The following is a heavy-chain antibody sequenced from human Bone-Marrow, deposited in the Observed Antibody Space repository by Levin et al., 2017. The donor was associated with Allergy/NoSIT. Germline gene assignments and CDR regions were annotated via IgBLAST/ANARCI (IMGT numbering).Heavy chain of an antibody. J-gene: IGHJ4*02. CDR1: GGSISSYY. CDR3: AREVGGYSYGRLFDY. D-gene: IGHD5-18*01. CDR2: IYYSGST. V-gene: IGHV4-59*01. Sequence: SQTLSLTCTVSGGSISSYYWSWIRQPPGKGLEWIGYIYYSGSTNYNPSLKSRVTISVDTSKNQFSLKLSSVTAADTAVYYCAREVGGYSYGRLFDYWGQGTLVTVSS.